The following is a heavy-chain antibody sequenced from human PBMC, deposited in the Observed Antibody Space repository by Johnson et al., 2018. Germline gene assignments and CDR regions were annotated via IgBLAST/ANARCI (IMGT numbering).Heavy chain of an antibody. Sequence: VQLVQSGGDLVQPGRSLRLSCAASGFNFDGSAMHLVRQVPGKGLEWVSGISWESGNMGYADSVKGRFTISRDTAKSSLFLQMNSLRPEETALYYCAKHLGAPFFHGCGMDVWGQGTTVTVSS. J-gene: IGHJ6*02. CDR1: GFNFDGSA. D-gene: IGHD3-16*01. CDR3: AKHLGAPFFHGCGMDV. CDR2: ISWESGNM. V-gene: IGHV3-9*01.